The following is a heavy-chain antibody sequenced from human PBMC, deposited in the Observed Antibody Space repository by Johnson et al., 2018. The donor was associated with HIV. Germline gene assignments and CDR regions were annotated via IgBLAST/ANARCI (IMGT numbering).Heavy chain of an antibody. V-gene: IGHV3-13*01. Sequence: VQLVESGGGVVQPGGSLRLSCAASGFTFSSYGMHWVRQAPGKGLEWVSAIGTAGDTYYPGSVKGRFTISRENAKNSLYLQMNSLRAGDTAVYYCAREGLSSGLDAFDMWGQGTMVTVSS. J-gene: IGHJ3*02. CDR1: GFTFSSYG. D-gene: IGHD2/OR15-2a*01. CDR2: IGTAGDT. CDR3: AREGLSSGLDAFDM.